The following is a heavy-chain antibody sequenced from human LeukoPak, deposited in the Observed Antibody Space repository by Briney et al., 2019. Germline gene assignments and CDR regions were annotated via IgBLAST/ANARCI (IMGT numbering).Heavy chain of an antibody. CDR2: MNSGGTTI. J-gene: IGHJ4*01. V-gene: IGHV3-74*01. CDR3: IVEVQVRASPSLGL. D-gene: IGHD3-22*01. CDR1: GFTISGFW. Sequence: GGSLRLSCAASGFTISGFWMHWLRQVPGEGLVWVARMNSGGTTINYADSVKGRFTISRDNVRNTLHLQMNNLSLQDTAVYFCIVEVQVRASPSLGLWGRGPLVPVS.